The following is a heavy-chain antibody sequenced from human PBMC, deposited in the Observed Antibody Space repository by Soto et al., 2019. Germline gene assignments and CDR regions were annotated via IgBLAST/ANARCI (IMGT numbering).Heavy chain of an antibody. Sequence: GGSMRLSCAASGFTFSSYSMNWVRKDQGKRLEWVSSISSSSSYIYYADSVKGRFTISRDNAKNSLYLQMNSLRADVTAVYYCARIQRGYDAFDIWGQGTMVTVSS. D-gene: IGHD2-15*01. CDR2: ISSSSSYI. V-gene: IGHV3-21*01. CDR1: GFTFSSYS. CDR3: ARIQRGYDAFDI. J-gene: IGHJ3*02.